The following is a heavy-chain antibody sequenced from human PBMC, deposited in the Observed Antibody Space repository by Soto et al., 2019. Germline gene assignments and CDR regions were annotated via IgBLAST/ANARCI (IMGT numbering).Heavy chain of an antibody. V-gene: IGHV4-59*08. CDR2: IYYSGST. CDR1: GGSISSYY. CDR3: ARLGSDFWSGYIDD. J-gene: IGHJ4*02. Sequence: SETLSLTCTVSGGSISSYYWSWIRQPPGKGLEWIGYIYYSGSTNYSPSLKSRVTISVDTSKNQFSLKLSSVTAADTAVYYCARLGSDFWSGYIDDWGQGTLVTVSS. D-gene: IGHD3-3*01.